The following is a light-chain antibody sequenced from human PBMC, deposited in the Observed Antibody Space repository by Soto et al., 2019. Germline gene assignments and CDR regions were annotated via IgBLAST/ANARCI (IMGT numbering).Light chain of an antibody. Sequence: QPVLPQPPSASGTPGQRVSISCSGSSSNIGSNTVNWYHQVPGAAPKLLINNLNQRPSGVPDRFSGSKSGTSASLAISGLQSEDEAVYYCAAWDDSLNGWVFGGGTKLTVL. J-gene: IGLJ3*02. V-gene: IGLV1-44*01. CDR1: SSNIGSNT. CDR3: AAWDDSLNGWV. CDR2: NLN.